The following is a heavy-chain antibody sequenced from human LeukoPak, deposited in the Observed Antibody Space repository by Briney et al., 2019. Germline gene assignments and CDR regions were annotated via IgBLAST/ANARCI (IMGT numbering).Heavy chain of an antibody. CDR2: IYSGGST. V-gene: IGHV3-66*01. CDR3: ARDSAHPYWYFDL. D-gene: IGHD6-25*01. J-gene: IGHJ2*01. CDR1: GFTVSSNY. Sequence: GGSLRLSCAASGFTVSSNYMSWVRQAPGKGLEWVSVIYSGGSTFYADSVKGRFTISRDNSKNTLYLQMNSLRAEDTAVYYCARDSAHPYWYFDLWGRGTLVTVSS.